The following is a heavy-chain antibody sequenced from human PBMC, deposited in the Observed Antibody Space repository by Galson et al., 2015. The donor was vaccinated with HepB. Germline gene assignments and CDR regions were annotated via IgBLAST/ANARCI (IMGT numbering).Heavy chain of an antibody. Sequence: SLRLSCAASGFTFSDYHMSWIRQAPGKGLEWVSYISGSGSTIYYADSVKGRFTISRDNAKNSLHLQMNSLRAEDTAVYYCARGGGHSGYADWGQGTLVTVSS. V-gene: IGHV3-11*01. CDR3: ARGGGHSGYAD. CDR2: ISGSGSTI. D-gene: IGHD5-12*01. CDR1: GFTFSDYH. J-gene: IGHJ4*02.